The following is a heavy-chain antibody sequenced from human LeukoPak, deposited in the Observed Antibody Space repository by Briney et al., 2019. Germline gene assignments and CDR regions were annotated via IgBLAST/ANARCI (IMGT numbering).Heavy chain of an antibody. V-gene: IGHV3-23*01. CDR1: GFTFNNYA. D-gene: IGHD4-17*01. CDR3: AKAAASDTVTTLGVDY. Sequence: GGSLRLSCAVSGFTFNNYAMSWVRQAPGKGLEWVSAIGASGDNTYYADSVKGRFTISRDNSKNMLNLHMNSLRAEDTALYHCAKAAASDTVTTLGVDYWGQGTLVTVSS. CDR2: IGASGDNT. J-gene: IGHJ4*02.